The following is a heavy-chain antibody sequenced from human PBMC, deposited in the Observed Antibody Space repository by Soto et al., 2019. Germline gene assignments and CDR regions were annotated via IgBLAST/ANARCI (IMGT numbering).Heavy chain of an antibody. CDR3: ARHGGSVTRPGWFDP. V-gene: IGHV5-51*01. J-gene: IGHJ5*02. CDR2: IYPGDSDT. CDR1: GYSFTSYW. D-gene: IGHD4-17*01. Sequence: SGESLKISCKGSGYSFTSYWIGWVRQMPGKGLEWMGIIYPGDSDTRYSPSFQGQVTISADKSISTAYLQWSSLKASDTAMYYCARHGGSVTRPGWFDPWGQGTLVTVSS.